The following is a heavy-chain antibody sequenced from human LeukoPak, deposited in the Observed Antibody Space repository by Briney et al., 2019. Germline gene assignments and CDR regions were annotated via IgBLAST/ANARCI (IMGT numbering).Heavy chain of an antibody. V-gene: IGHV4-39*01. CDR2: IYYSGST. J-gene: IGHJ4*02. CDR3: ATGRIVVVVAATIPFDY. Sequence: PSETLSLTCTVSGGSISSSSYYWRWIRQPPGKGLEWIGSIYYSGSTYYNPSLKSRVTISVDTSKSQISLKLSSVTAADTAVYYCATGRIVVVVAATIPFDYWGQGTLVTVSS. CDR1: GGSISSSSYY. D-gene: IGHD2-15*01.